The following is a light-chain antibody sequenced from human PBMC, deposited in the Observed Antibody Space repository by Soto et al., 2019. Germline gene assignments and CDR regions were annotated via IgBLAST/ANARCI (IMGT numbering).Light chain of an antibody. V-gene: IGKV1-5*03. Sequence: DIQMTQSPSTLSASVXXXVTITCRASQNIRTWLAGYQQTPGGAATLMVYPASSLESGVTSRLRASGCATELTLTITSLQHDDFAAYDCQQYYSHSTFGQGTKV. J-gene: IGKJ1*01. CDR2: PAS. CDR3: QQYYSHST. CDR1: QNIRTW.